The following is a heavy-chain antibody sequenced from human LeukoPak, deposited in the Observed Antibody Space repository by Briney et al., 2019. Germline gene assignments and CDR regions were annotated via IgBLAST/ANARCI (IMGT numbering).Heavy chain of an antibody. D-gene: IGHD2-15*01. CDR2: INPNSGGT. V-gene: IGHV1-2*02. CDR3: ARCRSSGRNWFDP. J-gene: IGHJ5*02. CDR1: GYTFTGYY. Sequence: ASVNVSCKATGYTFTGYYMHWVRQAPGQGLEWMGWINPNSGGTNYAQKFQGRVTMTRDTSISTAYMELSRLRSDDMAVYYCARCRSSGRNWFDPWGQGTLVTVSS.